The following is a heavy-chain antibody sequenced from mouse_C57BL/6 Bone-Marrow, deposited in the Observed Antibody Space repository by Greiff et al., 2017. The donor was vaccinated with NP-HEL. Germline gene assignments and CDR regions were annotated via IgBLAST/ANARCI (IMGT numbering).Heavy chain of an antibody. CDR1: GFTFSSYA. D-gene: IGHD1-1*01. V-gene: IGHV5-4*01. CDR3: ARDIPYYYGSSFYWYFDV. J-gene: IGHJ1*03. CDR2: ISDGGSYT. Sequence: EVQLVESGGGLVKPGGSLKLSCAASGFTFSSYAMSWVRQTPEKRLEWVATISDGGSYTYYPDNVKGRFTISRDNAKNNLYLQMSHRKSEDTAMYSCARDIPYYYGSSFYWYFDVWGTGTTVTVSS.